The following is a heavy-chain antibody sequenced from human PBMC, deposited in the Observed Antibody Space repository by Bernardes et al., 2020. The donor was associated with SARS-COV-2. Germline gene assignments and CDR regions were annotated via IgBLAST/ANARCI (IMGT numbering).Heavy chain of an antibody. Sequence: SESLSLTCTVSGVSISRSTYYWGRLRQPPGMGLEWTGSVYYGGSAHYNSSLKSPVTITVDTSKNQFSLRLTSVTAADTAVYFCASPTTDFWGQGTLVAVSS. CDR1: GVSISRSTYY. V-gene: IGHV4-39*01. D-gene: IGHD4-17*01. CDR2: VYYGGSA. CDR3: ASPTTDF. J-gene: IGHJ4*02.